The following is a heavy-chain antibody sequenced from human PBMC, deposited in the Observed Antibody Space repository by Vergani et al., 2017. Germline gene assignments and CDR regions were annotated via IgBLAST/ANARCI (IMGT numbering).Heavy chain of an antibody. D-gene: IGHD3-22*01. J-gene: IGHJ3*02. V-gene: IGHV1-69*13. CDR2: IIPIFGTA. Sequence: QVQLVQPGAEVKKPGSSVKVSCKASGGTFSSYAISWVRQAPGQGLEWMGRIIPIFGTANYAQKFQGRVTITADESTSTAYMELSSLRSEDTAVYYCATLLSSYYYDSSGNTGAFDIWGQGTMVTVSS. CDR1: GGTFSSYA. CDR3: ATLLSSYYYDSSGNTGAFDI.